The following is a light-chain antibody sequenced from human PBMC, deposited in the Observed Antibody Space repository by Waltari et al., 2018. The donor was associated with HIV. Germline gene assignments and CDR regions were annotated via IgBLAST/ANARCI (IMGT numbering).Light chain of an antibody. CDR1: RGHSNYI. CDR2: LEGSGSY. J-gene: IGLJ3*02. Sequence: QPVLTQSSSASASLGSSVKLTCTLDRGHSNYIITWHRQQPGKAPRYWRKLEGSGSYNRGGAVPDRFSGSSSGADRYLTISNLQSEDEADYYGETWDTNTGVFGGGTKLTVL. V-gene: IGLV4-60*03. CDR3: ETWDTNTGV.